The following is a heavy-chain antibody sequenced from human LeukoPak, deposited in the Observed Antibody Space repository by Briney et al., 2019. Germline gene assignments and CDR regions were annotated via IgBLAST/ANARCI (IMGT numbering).Heavy chain of an antibody. Sequence: ASVKVSCKASGYTFTGYYMHWVRQALGQGLEWMGWINPNSGGTNYAQKFQGRVTMTRDTSISTAYMELSRLRSDDTAVYYCARDYGSQHPIDYWGQGTLVTVSS. CDR3: ARDYGSQHPIDY. CDR1: GYTFTGYY. CDR2: INPNSGGT. D-gene: IGHD1-1*01. V-gene: IGHV1-2*02. J-gene: IGHJ4*02.